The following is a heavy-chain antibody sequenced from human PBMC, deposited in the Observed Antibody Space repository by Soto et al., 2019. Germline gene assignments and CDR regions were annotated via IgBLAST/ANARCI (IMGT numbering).Heavy chain of an antibody. J-gene: IGHJ4*02. V-gene: IGHV3-23*01. Sequence: GGSLRLSCAASGFTFSSYAMSWVRQAPGKGLAWVSAISGSGGSTYYADSVKGRFTISRDNSKNTLYLQMNSLRAEDTAVYYCAKDYQPTYYYDSSGYTPIDYWGQGTLVTVSS. CDR3: AKDYQPTYYYDSSGYTPIDY. CDR1: GFTFSSYA. CDR2: ISGSGGST. D-gene: IGHD3-22*01.